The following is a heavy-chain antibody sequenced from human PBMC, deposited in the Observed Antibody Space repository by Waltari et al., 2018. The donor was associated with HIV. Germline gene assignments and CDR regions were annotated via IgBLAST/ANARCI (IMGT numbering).Heavy chain of an antibody. CDR3: ARHRSPRSYYAY. V-gene: IGHV4-39*01. Sequence: QLQLQESGPGLVKPSETLSLTCTVSGGSISSSSYYWGWIRQPPGRGLEWIGSIYYSGGTYYTPSIKSRVTISVDTSKNQFSLKLSSVTAADTAVYYCARHRSPRSYYAYWGQGTLVTVSS. D-gene: IGHD1-26*01. J-gene: IGHJ4*02. CDR2: IYYSGGT. CDR1: GGSISSSSYY.